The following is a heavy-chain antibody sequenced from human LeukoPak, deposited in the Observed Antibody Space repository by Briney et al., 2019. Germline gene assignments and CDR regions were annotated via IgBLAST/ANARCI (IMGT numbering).Heavy chain of an antibody. V-gene: IGHV3-23*01. CDR3: AKNRGTTMIGGGLDY. J-gene: IGHJ4*02. CDR2: IGSSGTIT. Sequence: PGGSLRLSCAASGFTFSTYVMTWVRRAPGKGLEWVSLIGSSGTITYYADSVQGRFTISRDNSKNTVSLQMNSLRAEDTAVYYCAKNRGTTMIGGGLDYWGQGTLVTVSS. D-gene: IGHD3-22*01. CDR1: GFTFSTYV.